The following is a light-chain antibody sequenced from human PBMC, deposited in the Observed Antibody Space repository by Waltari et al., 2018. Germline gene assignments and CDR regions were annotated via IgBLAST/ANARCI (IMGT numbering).Light chain of an antibody. CDR1: TSNIGQNY. J-gene: IGLJ3*02. CDR3: ATWDDSLSGRV. Sequence: QSVLTQPPSASGTPGQTVSISCSGSTSNIGQNYVYWYQQFPGTAPRLLIYRNDRRPSGFPDRFSGSKSGTSASLASSGLRSEDEADYYCATWDDSLSGRVFGGGTELTVL. V-gene: IGLV1-47*01. CDR2: RND.